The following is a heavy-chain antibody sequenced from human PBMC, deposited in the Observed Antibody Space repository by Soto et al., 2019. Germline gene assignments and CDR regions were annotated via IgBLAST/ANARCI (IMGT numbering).Heavy chain of an antibody. Sequence: PGGSLRLSCAASGFTVSSNYMSWVRQAPGKGLEWVSVIYSGGSTYYADSVKGRFTISRDNSKNTLYLQMNSLRAEDTAVYYCARDAVVTMSAFDIWGQGTMVTVSS. J-gene: IGHJ3*02. V-gene: IGHV3-53*01. CDR2: IYSGGST. D-gene: IGHD2-15*01. CDR3: ARDAVVTMSAFDI. CDR1: GFTVSSNY.